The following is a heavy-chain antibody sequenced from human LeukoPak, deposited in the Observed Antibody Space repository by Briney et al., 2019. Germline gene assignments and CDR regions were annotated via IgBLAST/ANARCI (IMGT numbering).Heavy chain of an antibody. Sequence: GESLKISCKGSGYSFTSYWIGWVRQMPGKGLEWMGIIYPGDSDTRYSPSFQGQVTISADKSISTAYLQWSSLKASDTAMYYCARSGCSSTSCYTGDCWGQGTLVTVSP. V-gene: IGHV5-51*01. J-gene: IGHJ4*02. CDR3: ARSGCSSTSCYTGDC. CDR2: IYPGDSDT. CDR1: GYSFTSYW. D-gene: IGHD2-2*02.